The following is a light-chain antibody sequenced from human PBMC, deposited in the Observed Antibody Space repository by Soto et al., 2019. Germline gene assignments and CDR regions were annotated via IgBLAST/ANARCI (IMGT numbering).Light chain of an antibody. V-gene: IGKV3-15*01. CDR3: QQYDTWPRT. Sequence: EIVLTQSPATLSLSPGERATLSCRASQSVSSYLAWYLQKPGQAPRLLIYGASTRATAVPARFTASGSGTEFTLTISSLQSDDFGVYYCQQYDTWPRTFGQGTKVDIK. CDR2: GAS. J-gene: IGKJ1*01. CDR1: QSVSSY.